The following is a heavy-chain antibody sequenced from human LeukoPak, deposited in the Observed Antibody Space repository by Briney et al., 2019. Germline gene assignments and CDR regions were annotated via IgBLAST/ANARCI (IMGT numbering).Heavy chain of an antibody. CDR2: IYHSGST. J-gene: IGHJ3*02. Sequence: SETLSLTCTVSGGSISSGGYYWSWIRQPPGKGLEWIGYIYHSGSTYYNPSLKSRVTISLDTSKNHFSLKLSSVTAADTAVYYCARGRVGATKVVGAFDIWGQGTMVTVSS. CDR3: ARGRVGATKVVGAFDI. D-gene: IGHD1-26*01. V-gene: IGHV4-30-2*01. CDR1: GGSISSGGYY.